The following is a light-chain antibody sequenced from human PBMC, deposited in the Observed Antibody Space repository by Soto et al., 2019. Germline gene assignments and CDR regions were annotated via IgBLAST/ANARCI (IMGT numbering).Light chain of an antibody. V-gene: IGKV3-15*01. J-gene: IGKJ1*01. CDR1: QSISDT. CDR3: QQYNNWPPWT. CDR2: GAS. Sequence: EIVMTQSPATLSVSPGGRATLSCRASQSISDTLAWYQQKPGQAPRLLIYGASTRAPGFPDRFSGSGSGTDFTLTISRLEPEDFAVYYCQQYNNWPPWTFGQGTKVDIK.